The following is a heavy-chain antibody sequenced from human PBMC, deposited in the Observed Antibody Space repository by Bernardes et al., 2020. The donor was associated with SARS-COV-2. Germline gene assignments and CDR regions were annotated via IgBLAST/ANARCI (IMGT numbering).Heavy chain of an antibody. J-gene: IGHJ6*02. D-gene: IGHD2-21*01. CDR3: ARESMIAVSRYYYYSMDV. V-gene: IGHV4-61*01. CDR1: GDSVTSNHHY. CDR2: MSYNGRT. Sequence: SETLSLTCSVSGDSVTSNHHYWSWIRQRPGMGLEWLGYMSYNGRTNYNPSLMSRVTISVDTSKNEFSLKLNSVTAADTAVYYCARESMIAVSRYYYYSMDVWGQGTTVTVSS.